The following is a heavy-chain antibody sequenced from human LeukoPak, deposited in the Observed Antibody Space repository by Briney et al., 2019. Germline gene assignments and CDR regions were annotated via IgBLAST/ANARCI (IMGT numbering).Heavy chain of an antibody. D-gene: IGHD3-3*01. J-gene: IGHJ3*02. CDR3: AKPYYDFWSGYSAFDI. V-gene: IGHV3-43*02. CDR2: ISGDGGST. CDR1: GFTFSSYG. Sequence: PGRSLRLSCAASGFTFSSYGMHWVRQAPGKGLGWVSLISGDGGSTYYADSVKGRFTISRDNIKNSLYLQMNSLRTEDTALYYCAKPYYDFWSGYSAFDIWGQGTMVTVSS.